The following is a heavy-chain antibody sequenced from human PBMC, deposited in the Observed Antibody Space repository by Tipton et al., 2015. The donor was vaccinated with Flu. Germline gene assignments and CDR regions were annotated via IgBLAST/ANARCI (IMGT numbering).Heavy chain of an antibody. J-gene: IGHJ4*02. Sequence: GLVKPSQTLSLTCAISGDSVSSNSAAWTWIRQSPSRGLEWLGRTYYRSRWYNDYAVSLKSRINISPDTSMNHFSLQLSSVTPEATVVFYGARGNFGGGVFDYWGPGSLVTVSS. V-gene: IGHV6-1*01. D-gene: IGHD3-10*01. CDR2: TYYRSRWYN. CDR3: ARGNFGGGVFDY. CDR1: GDSVSSNSAA.